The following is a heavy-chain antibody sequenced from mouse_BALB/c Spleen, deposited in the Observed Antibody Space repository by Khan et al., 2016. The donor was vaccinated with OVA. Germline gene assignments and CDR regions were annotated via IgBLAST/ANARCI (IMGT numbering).Heavy chain of an antibody. Sequence: QVQLQQPGPGLVTPSQSLSITCTISGFSLTNYGVHWVRQPPGKGLEWLVVIWSDGSTTYNSALKSRLTISKDNSKSQVFLKMNSLATDGTARYFCARQPYDHYGSVDDWGQGTSVTVSS. J-gene: IGHJ4*01. CDR1: GFSLTNYG. V-gene: IGHV2-6-1*01. D-gene: IGHD1-1*01. CDR3: ARQPYDHYGSVDD. CDR2: IWSDGST.